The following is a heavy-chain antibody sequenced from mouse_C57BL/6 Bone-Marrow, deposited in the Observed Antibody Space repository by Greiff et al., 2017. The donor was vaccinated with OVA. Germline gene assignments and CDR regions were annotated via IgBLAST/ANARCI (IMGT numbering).Heavy chain of an antibody. Sequence: QVQLQQPGAELVRPGSSVKLSCKASGYTFTSYWMDWVKQRHGQGLEWIGNIYPSDSETHYNQKFKDKATLTVDKSSSTAYMQLSSLTSEDSAVYYCARSRGDLDYWGQGTTLTVSS. CDR1: GYTFTSYW. V-gene: IGHV1-61*01. D-gene: IGHD3-3*01. CDR3: ARSRGDLDY. J-gene: IGHJ2*01. CDR2: IYPSDSET.